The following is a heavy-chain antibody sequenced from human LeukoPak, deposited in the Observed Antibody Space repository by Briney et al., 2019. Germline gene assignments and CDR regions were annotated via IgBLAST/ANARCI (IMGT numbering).Heavy chain of an antibody. D-gene: IGHD1-26*01. Sequence: SETLSLTCTVSAFSISSDYYWGWIRQPPGKGLEWIGSIYHSGSTYYNPSLKSRVTISVDTSKNRFSLKLSSVTAADTAVYYCAREGGSYPEYYFDYWGQGTLVTVSS. CDR1: AFSISSDYY. CDR3: AREGGSYPEYYFDY. V-gene: IGHV4-38-2*02. CDR2: IYHSGST. J-gene: IGHJ4*02.